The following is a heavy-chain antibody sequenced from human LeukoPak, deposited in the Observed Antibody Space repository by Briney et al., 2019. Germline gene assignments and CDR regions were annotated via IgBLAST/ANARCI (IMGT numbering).Heavy chain of an antibody. CDR1: GYTFTNYG. Sequence: ASVKVSCKASGYTFTNYGISWVRQAPGQGLEWMGWMNPNSGNTGYAQKFQGRVTMTRNTSISTAYMELSSLRSEDTAVYYCARDSGYCSSTSCYVWFDPWGQGTLVTVSS. CDR2: MNPNSGNT. J-gene: IGHJ5*02. V-gene: IGHV1-8*02. CDR3: ARDSGYCSSTSCYVWFDP. D-gene: IGHD2-2*01.